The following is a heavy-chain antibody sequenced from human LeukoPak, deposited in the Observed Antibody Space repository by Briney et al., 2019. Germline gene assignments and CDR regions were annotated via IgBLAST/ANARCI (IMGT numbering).Heavy chain of an antibody. CDR1: GGSISSYY. CDR3: ARGWSSGWYSGTKKYNWFDP. J-gene: IGHJ5*02. Sequence: SETLSLTCTVSGGSISSYYWSWIRQPPGKGLEWIGYIYYSGGTNYNPSLKSRVTISVDTSKNQFSLKLSSVTAADTAVYYCARGWSSGWYSGTKKYNWFDPWGQGTLVTVSS. D-gene: IGHD6-19*01. V-gene: IGHV4-59*01. CDR2: IYYSGGT.